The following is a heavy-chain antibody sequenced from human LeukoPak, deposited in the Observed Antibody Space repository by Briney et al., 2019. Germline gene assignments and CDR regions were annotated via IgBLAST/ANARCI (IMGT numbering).Heavy chain of an antibody. V-gene: IGHV4-59*01. CDR2: IYCRGST. Sequence: SETLSLTCTVSGGSISSDYWSWIRQLPGKGLEWIGYIYCRGSTNYNPSLKSRVTISVDTSKNQFSLKLSSVTAADTAVYYCARLSGYSSGHYYSDYWGQGTLVTVSS. CDR1: GGSISSDY. J-gene: IGHJ4*02. D-gene: IGHD3-22*01. CDR3: ARLSGYSSGHYYSDY.